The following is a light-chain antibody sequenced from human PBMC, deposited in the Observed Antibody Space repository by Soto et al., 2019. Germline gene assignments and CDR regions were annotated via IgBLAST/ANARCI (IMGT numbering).Light chain of an antibody. CDR3: ASYTSSSTVV. CDR1: SSDVGGYNY. V-gene: IGLV2-14*01. Sequence: QSALTQPASVSGSPGQSITISCTGTSSDVGGYNYVSWYQLHPGTVTKLMNYDVNNRPAGVSNRFSGSKSGNTASLTISVLQAEDDADYYCASYTSSSTVVFGGGTKLTVL. J-gene: IGLJ2*01. CDR2: DVN.